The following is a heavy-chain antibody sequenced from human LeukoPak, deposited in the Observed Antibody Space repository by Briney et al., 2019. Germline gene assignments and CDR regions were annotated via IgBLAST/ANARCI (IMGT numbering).Heavy chain of an antibody. J-gene: IGHJ6*03. Sequence: SETQSLTCAVYGGSFSGYYWSWIRQPPGKGLEWIGEINHSGSTNYNPSLKSRVTISVDTSKNQFSLKLSSVTAADTAVYYCARLSSSSGQRPKYYYYYMDVWGKGTTVTVSS. CDR3: ARLSSSSGQRPKYYYYYMDV. CDR2: INHSGST. V-gene: IGHV4-34*01. CDR1: GGSFSGYY. D-gene: IGHD6-6*01.